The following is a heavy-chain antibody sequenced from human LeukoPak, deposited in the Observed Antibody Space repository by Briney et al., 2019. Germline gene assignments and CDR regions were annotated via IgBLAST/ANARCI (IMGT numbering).Heavy chain of an antibody. V-gene: IGHV4-59*08. CDR2: IYYSGST. Sequence: PSETLSLTCTVSGGSISSYYWSWIRQPPGKGLEWIGYIYYSGSTNYNPSLKSRVTISVDTSKNQFSLKLSSVTAADTAVYYCARAYCGGDCYSSLYWFDPWGQGTLVTVSS. CDR1: GGSISSYY. CDR3: ARAYCGGDCYSSLYWFDP. J-gene: IGHJ5*02. D-gene: IGHD2-21*02.